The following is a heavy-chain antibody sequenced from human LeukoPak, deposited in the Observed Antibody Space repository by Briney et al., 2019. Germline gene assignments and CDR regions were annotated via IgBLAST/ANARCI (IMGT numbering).Heavy chain of an antibody. D-gene: IGHD3-22*01. Sequence: SETLSLTCTVSGGSISSSSYYWGWIRQPPGKGLEWIGSIYYSGSTYYNPSLKSRVTISVDTSKNQFSLKLSSVTAADTAVYYCASDHYYDSSGYYVFDYWGQGTLVTVSS. J-gene: IGHJ4*02. CDR1: GGSISSSSYY. CDR3: ASDHYYDSSGYYVFDY. V-gene: IGHV4-39*01. CDR2: IYYSGST.